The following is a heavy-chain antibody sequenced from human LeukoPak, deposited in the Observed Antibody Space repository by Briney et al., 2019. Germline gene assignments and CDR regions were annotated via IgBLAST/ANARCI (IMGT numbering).Heavy chain of an antibody. CDR3: ARVIYDSSGYYFSF. CDR2: MNPNSGNT. J-gene: IGHJ4*02. V-gene: IGHV1-8*01. CDR1: GYTFTSYD. D-gene: IGHD3-22*01. Sequence: ASVKVSCTASGYTFTSYDINWVRQATGQGLEWMGWMNPNSGNTGYAQKFQGRVTMTRNTSISTAYMELSSLRSEDTAVYYCARVIYDSSGYYFSFWGQGTLVTVSS.